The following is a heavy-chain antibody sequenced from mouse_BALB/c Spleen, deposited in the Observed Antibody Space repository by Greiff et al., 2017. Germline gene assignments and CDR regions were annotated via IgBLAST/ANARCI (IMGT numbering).Heavy chain of an antibody. CDR2: ISTGSSTI. CDR3: ARSFYYGPYFDY. CDR1: GFTFTSFG. Sequence: EVQLVESGAGLVQPGGSRKLSCAASGFTFTSFGMHWVRQAPEKGLEWVAYISTGSSTIYYADTVKGRVTISRDNPKNTLFLQMTSLRSEDTAVYYCARSFYYGPYFDYWGQGTTLTVSS. V-gene: IGHV5-17*02. D-gene: IGHD1-2*01. J-gene: IGHJ2*01.